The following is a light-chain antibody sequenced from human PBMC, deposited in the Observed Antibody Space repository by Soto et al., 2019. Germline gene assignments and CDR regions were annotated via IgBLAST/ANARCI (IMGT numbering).Light chain of an antibody. CDR2: DAS. CDR3: QHRSNWPLT. Sequence: EIVLTQSPGTLSLSPGESATLSCRASQGIGRYLAWFQQKPGQAPRLLIYDASTMATGIPARFSGSGSGTYFTLTISSLDPDDFSFYYCQHRSNWPLTFGPGTKVEIK. J-gene: IGKJ3*01. V-gene: IGKV3-11*01. CDR1: QGIGRY.